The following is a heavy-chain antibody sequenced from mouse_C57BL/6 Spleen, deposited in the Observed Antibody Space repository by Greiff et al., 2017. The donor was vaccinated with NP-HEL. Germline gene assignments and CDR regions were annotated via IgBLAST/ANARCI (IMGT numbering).Heavy chain of an antibody. V-gene: IGHV5-9-1*02. Sequence: EVQGVESGEGLVKPGGSLKLSCAASGFTFSSYAMSWVRQTPEKRLEWVAYISSGGDYIYYADTVKGRFTLSRDNSRTTLYLQMSSLKSEDTAMYSCTRDYYGNVWYFDVWGTGTTVTVSS. D-gene: IGHD2-1*01. CDR2: ISSGGDYI. J-gene: IGHJ1*03. CDR1: GFTFSSYA. CDR3: TRDYYGNVWYFDV.